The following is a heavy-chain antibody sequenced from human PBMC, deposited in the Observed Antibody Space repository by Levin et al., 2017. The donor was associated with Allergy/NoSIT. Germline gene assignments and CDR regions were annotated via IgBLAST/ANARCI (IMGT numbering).Heavy chain of an antibody. CDR3: ARDWYTSGWPVAFDI. V-gene: IGHV4-59*01. Sequence: SETLSLTCTVSGGSISSYYWSWIRQPPGKGLEWIGYISYSGSTNYNPSLSSRVTISVDTSKNQFSLRLSSVTAADTAVYYCARDWYTSGWPVAFDIWGQGTMVTVSS. CDR2: ISYSGST. D-gene: IGHD6-19*01. CDR1: GGSISSYY. J-gene: IGHJ3*02.